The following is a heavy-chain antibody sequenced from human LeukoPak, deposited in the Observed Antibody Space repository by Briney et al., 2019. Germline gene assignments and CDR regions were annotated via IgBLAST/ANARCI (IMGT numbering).Heavy chain of an antibody. CDR2: IDPGDSET. V-gene: IGHV5-51*01. CDR1: GYRFTRYW. CDR3: ARLNDGFDI. Sequence: GESLKISCKGSGYRFTRYWIAWVRQMPGKGLQWMGIIDPGDSETRYSPSFQGQVTITANKSISTAYLQWSSLKASDTAMYYCARLNDGFDIWGQGAMVIVSS. J-gene: IGHJ3*02.